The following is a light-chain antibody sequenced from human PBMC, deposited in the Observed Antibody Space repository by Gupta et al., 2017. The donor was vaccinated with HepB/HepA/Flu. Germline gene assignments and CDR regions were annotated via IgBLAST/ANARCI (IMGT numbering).Light chain of an antibody. Sequence: EIVLTQSPDTLSLSPGERATVSCGASQTVSGNSLAWYQHKPGQAPSLLIYDTSSRATGIPDRFGGNGSGTDFTLSISSLEPGDFAVYYCHQYDSSPRTFGQGTKVEI. V-gene: IGKV3-20*01. CDR2: DTS. CDR3: HQYDSSPRT. CDR1: QTVSGNS. J-gene: IGKJ1*01.